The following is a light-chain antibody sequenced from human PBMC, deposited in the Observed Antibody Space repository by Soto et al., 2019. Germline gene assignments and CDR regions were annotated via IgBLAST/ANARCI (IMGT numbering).Light chain of an antibody. CDR1: QSISSN. V-gene: IGKV1-39*01. CDR2: AAS. J-gene: IGKJ2*01. Sequence: DIEMTQSPSSLSASVGDRVTLTCRASQSISSNLAWYQQKPGQAPKLLIYAASSMDSGIPSRFSGSGSGTDFTPTISSLQPEDFATYYCQQNYSTPPTFGQGTKLEIK. CDR3: QQNYSTPPT.